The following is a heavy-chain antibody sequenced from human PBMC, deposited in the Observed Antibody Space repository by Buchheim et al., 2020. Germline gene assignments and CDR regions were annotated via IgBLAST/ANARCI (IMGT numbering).Heavy chain of an antibody. D-gene: IGHD3-9*01. CDR1: GGSISSGGYS. J-gene: IGHJ5*02. Sequence: QLQLQESGSGLVKPSQTLSLTCAVSGGSISSGGYSWSWIRQPPGKGLEWIGYIYHSGSTYYNPSLKSPVTISVYRSKNQFSLKLSSVTAADTAVYYCARALRYFDWYQNWFDPWGQGTL. CDR3: ARALRYFDWYQNWFDP. V-gene: IGHV4-30-2*01. CDR2: IYHSGST.